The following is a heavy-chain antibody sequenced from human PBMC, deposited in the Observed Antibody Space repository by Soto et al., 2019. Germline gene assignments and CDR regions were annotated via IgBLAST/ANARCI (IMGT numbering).Heavy chain of an antibody. CDR1: GFTFSSYS. J-gene: IGHJ4*02. CDR2: ISSSSSYI. D-gene: IGHD1-1*01. V-gene: IGHV3-21*01. Sequence: EVQLVESGGGLVKAGGSLRLSCAASGFTFSSYSMNWVRQAPGKGLEWVSSISSSSSYIYYADSVKGRFTISRDNAKNSLYLQMNSLRAEDTAVYYCARDPERFDYWGQGTLVTVSS. CDR3: ARDPERFDY.